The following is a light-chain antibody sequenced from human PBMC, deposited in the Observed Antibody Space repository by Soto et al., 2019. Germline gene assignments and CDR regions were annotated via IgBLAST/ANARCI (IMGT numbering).Light chain of an antibody. CDR3: QQYNTWPLT. Sequence: ETVMTQSPATLSVSPGEGATLSCRATESINQNLAWYQQKPGQAPRLLIHGASYRATGIPDRFSDRGSGTEFTLAISRLQSEDFAVYYCQQYNTWPLTFGGGTKVEIK. CDR2: GAS. J-gene: IGKJ4*01. CDR1: ESINQN. V-gene: IGKV3-15*01.